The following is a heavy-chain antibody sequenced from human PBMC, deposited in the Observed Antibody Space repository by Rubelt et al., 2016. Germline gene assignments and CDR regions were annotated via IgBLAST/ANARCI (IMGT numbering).Heavy chain of an antibody. CDR2: ISGYNGDT. V-gene: IGHV1-18*01. D-gene: IGHD3-10*01. CDR3: ARDPGFDF. Sequence: QAPGQGLEWMAWISGYNGDTNYVQKFQGRVTMTTDTSTGTAYMELRSLRSDATALYYCARDPGFDFWGQGTPVTVSS. J-gene: IGHJ4*02.